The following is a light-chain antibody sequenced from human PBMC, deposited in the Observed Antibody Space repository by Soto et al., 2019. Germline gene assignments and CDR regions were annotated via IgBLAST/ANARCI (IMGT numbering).Light chain of an antibody. V-gene: IGKV3-20*01. Sequence: EIVLTQSPGTLSLSPGDGATLSCRAGQSVSSRYIAWYQQRPGQTPSLLMYGASTRATGIPERFSGSGSGTHFTLTISRLEPGDFEVYYCQHFGGNTFTFGQGTRLEIK. CDR2: GAS. J-gene: IGKJ5*01. CDR3: QHFGGNTFT. CDR1: QSVSSRY.